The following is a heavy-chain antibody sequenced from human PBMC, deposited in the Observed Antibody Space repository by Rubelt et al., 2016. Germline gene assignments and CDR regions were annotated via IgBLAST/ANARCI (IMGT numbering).Heavy chain of an antibody. CDR2: ISSSSSTI. D-gene: IGHD4-23*01. CDR1: TFSSYS. CDR3: ARDHELNYGRSDYYFDY. V-gene: IGHV3-48*04. J-gene: IGHJ4*02. Sequence: TFSSYSMNWVRQAPGKGLEWVSYISSSSSTIYYADSVKGRFTISRDNAKNSLYLQMNSLRAEDTAVYYCARDHELNYGRSDYYFDYWGQGTLLTVSS.